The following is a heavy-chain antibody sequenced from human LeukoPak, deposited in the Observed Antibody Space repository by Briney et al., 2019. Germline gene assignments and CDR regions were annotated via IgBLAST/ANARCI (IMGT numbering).Heavy chain of an antibody. V-gene: IGHV1-2*06. CDR3: ARGTGYSSSWWAY. D-gene: IGHD6-13*01. J-gene: IGHJ4*02. Sequence: ASVKVSCKASGYTFTGYYMHWVRQAPGQGLEWMGRINPNSGGTNYAQKFQGRVTMTRDTSISTAYMELSRLRSDDTAMYYCARGTGYSSSWWAYWGQGTLVTVSS. CDR1: GYTFTGYY. CDR2: INPNSGGT.